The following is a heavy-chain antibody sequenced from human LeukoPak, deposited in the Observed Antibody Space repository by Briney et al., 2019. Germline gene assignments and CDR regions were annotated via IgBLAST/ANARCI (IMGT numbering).Heavy chain of an antibody. CDR1: GFTFGSYS. D-gene: IGHD5-18*01. CDR3: ARAVRRPLVTIDY. Sequence: GGSLRLSCAASGFTFGSYSMNWVRQAPGKGLEWVSSISSSSSYIYYADSVKGRFTISRDNAKNSLYLQMNSLRAEDTAVYYCARAVRRPLVTIDYWGQGTLVTVSS. V-gene: IGHV3-21*01. J-gene: IGHJ4*02. CDR2: ISSSSSYI.